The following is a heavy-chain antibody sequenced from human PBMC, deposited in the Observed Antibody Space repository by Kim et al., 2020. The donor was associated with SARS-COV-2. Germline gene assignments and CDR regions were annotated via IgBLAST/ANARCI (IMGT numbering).Heavy chain of an antibody. V-gene: IGHV1-2*02. D-gene: IGHD6-6*01. J-gene: IGHJ3*01. CDR1: GYTFTGYY. CDR2: INPNSAVT. Sequence: ASVKVSCKASGYTFTGYYMHWVRQAPGQRLEWMGWINPNSAVTNYAQRFQGRVTMTRDTSISTAYMDLSRLRSDDTAVYFCAIEDSTSSGYDPLDFWGQGTMVTVSS. CDR3: AIEDSTSSGYDPLDF.